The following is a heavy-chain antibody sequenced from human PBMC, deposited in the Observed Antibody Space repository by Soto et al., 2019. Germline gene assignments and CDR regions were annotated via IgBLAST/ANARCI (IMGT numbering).Heavy chain of an antibody. J-gene: IGHJ6*02. CDR2: INPKSGAT. V-gene: IGHV1-2*02. CDR3: VYYCANLNYGGDGYFQYGLGV. D-gene: IGHD2-21*02. CDR1: GYRFTGYG. Sequence: ASVKVSCKASGYRFTGYGLHWVRQAPGQGLQWMGWINPKSGATDYAQKFQGRVTMTREMSTNTAYLELSGLRSDDTADDTAVYYCANLNYGGDGYFQYGLGVWGQGTRVIVSS.